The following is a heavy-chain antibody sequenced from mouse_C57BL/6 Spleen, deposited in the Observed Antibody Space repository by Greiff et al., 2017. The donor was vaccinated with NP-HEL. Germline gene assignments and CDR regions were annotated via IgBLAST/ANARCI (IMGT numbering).Heavy chain of an antibody. CDR2: ISYDGSN. D-gene: IGHD2-10*01. CDR3: ARDGGLLRGYFDV. CDR1: GYSITSGYY. Sequence: EVKLQESGPGLVKPSQSLSLTCSVTGYSITSGYYWNWIRQFPGNKLEWMGYISYDGSNNYNPSLKNRISITRDTSKNQFFLKLNSVTTEDTATYYCARDGGLLRGYFDVWGTGTTVTVSS. J-gene: IGHJ1*03. V-gene: IGHV3-6*01.